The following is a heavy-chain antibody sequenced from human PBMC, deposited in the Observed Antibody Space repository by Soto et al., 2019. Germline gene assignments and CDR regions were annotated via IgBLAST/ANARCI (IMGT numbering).Heavy chain of an antibody. CDR1: SVYP. CDR2: IIPFIATE. D-gene: IGHD2-8*01. CDR3: ARGISTNRDGNSGVAV. J-gene: IGHJ6*02. Sequence: SVYPSGCGRLKKEKGLEWMGRIIPFIATENYAQNFQGRVTMTSDKSTSTVYRELSSLRSGDTAVYYCARGISTNRDGNSGVAVWLQGTTDTV. V-gene: IGHV1-69*05.